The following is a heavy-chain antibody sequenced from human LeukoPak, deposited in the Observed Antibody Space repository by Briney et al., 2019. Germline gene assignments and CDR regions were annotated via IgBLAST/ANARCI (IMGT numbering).Heavy chain of an antibody. J-gene: IGHJ6*03. Sequence: ASVKVSCKVSGYTLTELSMHWVRQAPGKGLEWMGGFDPEDGETIYAQKFQGRVTMTEDTSTDTAYMELSSLRSEDTAVYYCATCGHWSGYYTGPSYYYMDVWGKGTTVTVSS. CDR1: GYTLTELS. CDR2: FDPEDGET. CDR3: ATCGHWSGYYTGPSYYYMDV. V-gene: IGHV1-24*01. D-gene: IGHD3-3*01.